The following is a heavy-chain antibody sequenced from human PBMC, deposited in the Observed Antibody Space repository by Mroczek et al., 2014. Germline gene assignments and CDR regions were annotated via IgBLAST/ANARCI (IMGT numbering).Heavy chain of an antibody. V-gene: IGHV4-61*02. Sequence: QVQLQESGPGLVKPSQTLSLTCTVSGGSISSGSYYWSWIRQPAGKGLEWIGRIYTSGSTNYNPSLKSRVTISVDTSKNQFSLKLSSVTAADTAVYYCARLPPTWIQDAVDYWGQGTLVTVSS. CDR2: IYTSGST. CDR3: ARLPPTWIQDAVDY. J-gene: IGHJ4*02. CDR1: GGSISSGSYY. D-gene: IGHD5-18*01.